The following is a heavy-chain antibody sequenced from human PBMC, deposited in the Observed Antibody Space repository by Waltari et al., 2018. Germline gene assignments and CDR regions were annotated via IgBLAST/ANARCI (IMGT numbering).Heavy chain of an antibody. CDR2: ISSSSSYI. V-gene: IGHV3-21*01. CDR3: ARESPCGGDCYLFDY. J-gene: IGHJ4*02. Sequence: EVQLVESGGGLVKPGGSLRLSCAASGFTFSSYSMNWVRQAPGKGLEWVSSISSSSSYISYADSVKGRFTISRDNAKNSLYLQMNSLRAEDTAVYYCARESPCGGDCYLFDYWGQGTLVTVSS. D-gene: IGHD2-21*01. CDR1: GFTFSSYS.